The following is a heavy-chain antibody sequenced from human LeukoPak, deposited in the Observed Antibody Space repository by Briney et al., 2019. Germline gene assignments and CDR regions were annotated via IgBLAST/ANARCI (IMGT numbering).Heavy chain of an antibody. V-gene: IGHV1-18*01. CDR2: ISAYNGNT. J-gene: IGHJ4*02. D-gene: IGHD4-23*01. Sequence: ASVKVSCKASGYTFTSYGISWVRQAPGQGLEWMGWISAYNGNTNYAQKLQGRVTMTTDTSTSTAYVELRSLRSDDTAVYYCARKWTVVTLDYWGQGTLVTVSS. CDR3: ARKWTVVTLDY. CDR1: GYTFTSYG.